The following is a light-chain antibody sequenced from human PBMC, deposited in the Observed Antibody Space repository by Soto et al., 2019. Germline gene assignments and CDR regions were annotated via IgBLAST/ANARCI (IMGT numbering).Light chain of an antibody. CDR1: QSASSNY. Sequence: EIVLTQSPGTLSLSPGERATLACRASQSASSNYLAWYQQKRGQAPRLLIYGASSRATGIPTRFSASGSGTGFALTISRPETEDFAVDYCQQYDTSPRTLGQGTKVE. CDR3: QQYDTSPRT. V-gene: IGKV3-20*01. CDR2: GAS. J-gene: IGKJ1*01.